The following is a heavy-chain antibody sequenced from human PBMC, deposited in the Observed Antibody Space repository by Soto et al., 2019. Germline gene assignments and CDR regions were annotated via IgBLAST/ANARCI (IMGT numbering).Heavy chain of an antibody. V-gene: IGHV4-34*01. J-gene: IGHJ5*02. D-gene: IGHD2-15*01. CDR1: GGSFSGYY. CDR3: ARGPSVVAAIHNWFDP. CDR2: INHSGST. Sequence: SETLSLTCAVYGGSFSGYYWSWIRQPPGKGLEWIGEINHSGSTNYNPSLKSRVTISVDTSKNQFSLKLSSVTAADTAVYYCARGPSVVAAIHNWFDPWGQGTLVTVSS.